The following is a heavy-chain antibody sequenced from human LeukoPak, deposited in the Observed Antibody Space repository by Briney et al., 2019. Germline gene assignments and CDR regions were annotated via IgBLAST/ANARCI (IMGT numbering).Heavy chain of an antibody. V-gene: IGHV1-46*01. J-gene: IGHJ5*02. CDR2: INPSSGST. CDR3: ARDTGTRHNLNWFDP. Sequence: GASVKVSCKASVYTFTSYYMHWVRQARGQGLEWMGIINPSSGSTSYAQKFQGRVTMTRDMSTSTVYMELSSLRSEDTAVYYCARDTGTRHNLNWFDPWGQGTLVTVSS. D-gene: IGHD2-2*01. CDR1: VYTFTSYY.